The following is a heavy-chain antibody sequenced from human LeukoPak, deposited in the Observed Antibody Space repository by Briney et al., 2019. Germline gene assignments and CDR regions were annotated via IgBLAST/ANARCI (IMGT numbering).Heavy chain of an antibody. CDR2: ITPSSGGT. Sequence: ASVKVSCKASGYTFTDYYIHWVRQAPGQGLEWIVWITPSSGGTTYAQRFQGRVTMTRDTSISIVYMELSRLRTDDTAVYYCARGTAPVLQYLDWLYMDVWGEGTTVTVSS. J-gene: IGHJ6*03. D-gene: IGHD3-9*01. V-gene: IGHV1-2*02. CDR3: ARGTAPVLQYLDWLYMDV. CDR1: GYTFTDYY.